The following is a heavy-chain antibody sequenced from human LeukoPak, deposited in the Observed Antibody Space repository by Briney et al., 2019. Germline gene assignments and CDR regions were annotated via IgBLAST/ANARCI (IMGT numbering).Heavy chain of an antibody. D-gene: IGHD3-22*01. J-gene: IGHJ3*02. CDR2: IYYSGST. CDR1: GGSIGSGSYY. Sequence: SQTLSLTCTVSGGSIGSGSYYWSWIRQPPGKGLEWIGYIYYSGSTNYNPSLKSRVTISVDTSKNQFSLKLSSVTAADTAVYYCARGITMIRGAFDIWGQGTMVAVSS. CDR3: ARGITMIRGAFDI. V-gene: IGHV4-61*01.